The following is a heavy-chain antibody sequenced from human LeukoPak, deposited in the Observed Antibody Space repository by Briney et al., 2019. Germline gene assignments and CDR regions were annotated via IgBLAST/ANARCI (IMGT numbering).Heavy chain of an antibody. CDR2: IRYDGSNK. CDR3: AKPNRLYDFWSGYPDY. D-gene: IGHD3-3*01. J-gene: IGHJ4*02. V-gene: IGHV3-30*02. CDR1: GFTFSSYG. Sequence: QPGGSLRLSCAASGFTFSSYGMHWVRQAPGKGLEWVAFIRYDGSNKYYADSVKGRFTISRDNSKNTLYLQMNSLRAEDTAVYYCAKPNRLYDFWSGYPDYWGQGTLVTVSS.